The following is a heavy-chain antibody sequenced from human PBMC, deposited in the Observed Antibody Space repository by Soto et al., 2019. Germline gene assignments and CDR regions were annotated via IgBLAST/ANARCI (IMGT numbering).Heavy chain of an antibody. V-gene: IGHV1-18*01. Sequence: QVQLVQSGAEVKKPGASVKVSCKASGYTFTNFGISWVRQAPGQGLEWMGWISAYNGNTNYAQNFQGRVTMTTDTSTTTPDMELRSLRSDDTAVYYWARGGTPIDYWGQGTLVTVSS. CDR1: GYTFTNFG. CDR2: ISAYNGNT. J-gene: IGHJ4*02. D-gene: IGHD3-16*01. CDR3: ARGGTPIDY.